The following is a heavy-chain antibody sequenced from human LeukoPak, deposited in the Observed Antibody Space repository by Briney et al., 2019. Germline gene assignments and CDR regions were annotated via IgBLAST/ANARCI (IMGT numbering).Heavy chain of an antibody. CDR2: INPNSGGT. J-gene: IGHJ5*02. CDR3: AREIAAAGWGFDP. D-gene: IGHD6-13*01. CDR1: GYTFTGYY. V-gene: IGHV1-2*02. Sequence: GASVKVSCKASGYTFTGYYMHWVRQAPGQGLEWMGWINPNSGGTNYAQKFQGRVTMTRDTSISTAYMELSRLRSDDTVVYYCAREIAAAGWGFDPWGQGTLVTVSS.